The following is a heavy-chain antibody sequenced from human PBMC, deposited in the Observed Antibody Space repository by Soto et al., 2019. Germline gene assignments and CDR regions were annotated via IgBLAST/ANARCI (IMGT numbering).Heavy chain of an antibody. J-gene: IGHJ5*02. CDR2: ISGYNGNT. V-gene: IGHV1-18*01. CDR1: GYTFTSYG. CDR3: ARDEGYKGYDGGWFDP. Sequence: QVQLVQSGAEVKKPGASVKVSCKSSGYTFTSYGISWVRQAPGQGLEWMGWISGYNGNTNYAQKLQGRVTMTTDTXTXSAYRELRSLRSDDTAVYYCARDEGYKGYDGGWFDPWGQGTLVTVSS. D-gene: IGHD1-1*01.